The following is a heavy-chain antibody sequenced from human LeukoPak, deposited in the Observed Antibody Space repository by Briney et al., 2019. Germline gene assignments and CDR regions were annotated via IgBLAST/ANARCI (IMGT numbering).Heavy chain of an antibody. CDR3: ARDFTPVGARFFDY. CDR2: IRSSGSPI. CDR1: GFTFSGYS. J-gene: IGHJ4*02. D-gene: IGHD1-26*01. Sequence: GGSLRLSCAASGFTFSGYSMNWVRQAPGKGLEWVSYIRSSGSPIYYADSVKGRFTISRDNAKNSVYLQMNSLRPEDTAVYYCARDFTPVGARFFDYWGQGALVTVFS. V-gene: IGHV3-48*01.